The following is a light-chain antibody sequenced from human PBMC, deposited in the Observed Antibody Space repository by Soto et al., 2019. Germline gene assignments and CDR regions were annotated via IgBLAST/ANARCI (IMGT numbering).Light chain of an antibody. CDR2: GAS. Sequence: ETVMTQSPATLSVSPGERATLSCRASQSVNSNLAWYQQKPGQAPRLLIYGASTRATGIPARFSGSGSGTEVILSISSLQSEDFAVYYCQQYNNWPPRWTFGQGTKVEIK. V-gene: IGKV3-15*01. CDR1: QSVNSN. CDR3: QQYNNWPPRWT. J-gene: IGKJ1*01.